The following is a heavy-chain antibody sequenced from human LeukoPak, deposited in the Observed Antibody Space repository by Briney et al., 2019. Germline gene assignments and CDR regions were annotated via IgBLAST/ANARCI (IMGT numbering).Heavy chain of an antibody. J-gene: IGHJ5*02. D-gene: IGHD2-2*01. Sequence: GGSLRLSCAASGFTFSSYNMNWVRQAPGKGLEWVSYISGSSSTIYYADSVKGRFAISRDNAKNSLYLQMNSLRAEDTAVYYCAKGEYCSSTSCYRAWFDPWGQGTLVTVSS. CDR3: AKGEYCSSTSCYRAWFDP. V-gene: IGHV3-48*01. CDR1: GFTFSSYN. CDR2: ISGSSSTI.